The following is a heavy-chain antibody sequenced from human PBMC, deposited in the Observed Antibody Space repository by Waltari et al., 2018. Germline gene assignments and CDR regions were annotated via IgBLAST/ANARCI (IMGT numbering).Heavy chain of an antibody. J-gene: IGHJ4*02. CDR2: INEDGSET. CDR3: ARDRGYLVHDY. Sequence: EVQLVESGGGSVQPGGSLRLPCSVSGFSFITSWMNWVRQAPGKGLEWVGSINEDGSETYYADSVKGRFTISRDNGKTSLYLQMNSLRSEDTAVYYCARDRGYLVHDYWGQGTLVTVSA. V-gene: IGHV3-7*01. D-gene: IGHD1-26*01. CDR1: GFSFITSW.